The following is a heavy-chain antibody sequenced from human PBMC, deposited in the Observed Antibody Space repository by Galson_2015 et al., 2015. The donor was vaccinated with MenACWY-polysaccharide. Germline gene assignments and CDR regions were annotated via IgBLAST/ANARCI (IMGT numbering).Heavy chain of an antibody. CDR1: GFIFNNYD. V-gene: IGHV3-23*01. D-gene: IGHD4-11*01. CDR3: AKDIRIVYSNYQFDS. Sequence: SLRLSCAASGFIFNNYDMSWVRQAPGKGLGWVSGVSGTGHSTYYADSVKGRFTISRDNSKNTLYLEMKSLRAEDTATYYCAKDIRIVYSNYQFDSWGQGTLVTVSS. J-gene: IGHJ4*02. CDR2: VSGTGHST.